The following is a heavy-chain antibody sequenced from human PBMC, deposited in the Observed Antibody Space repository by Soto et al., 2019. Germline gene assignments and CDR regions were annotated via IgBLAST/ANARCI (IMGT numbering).Heavy chain of an antibody. V-gene: IGHV1-46*01. CDR3: ARELTGGNDYGELVKAFDI. CDR2: INPSGGST. J-gene: IGHJ3*02. Sequence: QVQLVQSGAEVKKPGASVKVSCKASGYTFTSYYMHWVRQAPGQGLEWMGIINPSGGSTSYAQKFHGRVTMTRDTSTSTVYMELSSLSSEDTAVYYCARELTGGNDYGELVKAFDIWGQGTMVTVSS. D-gene: IGHD4-17*01. CDR1: GYTFTSYY.